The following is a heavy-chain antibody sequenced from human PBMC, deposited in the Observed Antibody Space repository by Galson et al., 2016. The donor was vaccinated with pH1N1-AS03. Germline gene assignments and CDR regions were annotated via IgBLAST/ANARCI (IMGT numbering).Heavy chain of an antibody. J-gene: IGHJ4*02. CDR3: VRGNGAGSYSDF. CDR2: ISWNSGSI. V-gene: IGHV3-9*01. Sequence: SLRLSCAASGFSFDDYAMYWVRHAPGKGLEWVSGISWNSGSIGYADSVKDRFTISRDNARNSLYLQMKSLRPEGTAVYYCVRGNGAGSYSDFWGQGTLVTVSS. D-gene: IGHD3-10*01. CDR1: GFSFDDYA.